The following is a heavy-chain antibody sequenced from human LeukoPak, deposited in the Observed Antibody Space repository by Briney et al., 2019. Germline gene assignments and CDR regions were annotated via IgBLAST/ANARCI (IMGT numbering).Heavy chain of an antibody. CDR2: ISGSGGST. V-gene: IGHV3-23*01. J-gene: IGHJ4*02. Sequence: GGSLRLSCAASGFTFSSYAMSWVRQAPGKGLEWVSAISGSGGSTYYADSVKGRFTISRDNSKNTLYLQMNSLRAEDTAVYYCAKDRGYYGSGMVDYFDYWGQGTLVTVSS. D-gene: IGHD3-10*01. CDR3: AKDRGYYGSGMVDYFDY. CDR1: GFTFSSYA.